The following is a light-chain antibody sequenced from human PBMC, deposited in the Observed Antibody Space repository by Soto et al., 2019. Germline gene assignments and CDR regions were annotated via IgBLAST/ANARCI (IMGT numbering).Light chain of an antibody. Sequence: EIVMTQSPATLSVSPGETATLSCRASQSIGSDLAWYQQKPGQAPRLIVYGATTRATGIPARFGGSGSGTYFTVFITMQSDYFAVYCWQQYSDWPAVAFGGGTKVDI. J-gene: IGKJ4*01. CDR2: GAT. V-gene: IGKV3-15*01. CDR3: QQYSDWPAVA. CDR1: QSIGSD.